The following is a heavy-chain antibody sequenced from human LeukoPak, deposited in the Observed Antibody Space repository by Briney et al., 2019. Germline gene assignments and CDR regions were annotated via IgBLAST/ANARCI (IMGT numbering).Heavy chain of an antibody. CDR2: IYPGDSDT. V-gene: IGHV5-51*01. J-gene: IGHJ4*02. Sequence: GESLKISCKGSGYSFTSYWIGWVRQMPGKGLEWMGIIYPGDSDTRYSPSFQGQVTISADKSISTAYLQWSSLKASDTAMYYCATGIRYNWNYDTPYYFDYWGQGTLVTVSS. CDR3: ATGIRYNWNYDTPYYFDY. CDR1: GYSFTSYW. D-gene: IGHD1-7*01.